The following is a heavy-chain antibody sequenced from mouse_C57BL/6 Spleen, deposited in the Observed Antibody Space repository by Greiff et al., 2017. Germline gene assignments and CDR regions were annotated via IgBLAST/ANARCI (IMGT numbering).Heavy chain of an antibody. CDR3: AGLYYGSSYASMDY. Sequence: QVQLQQSGAELARPGASVKLSCKASGYTFTSYGISWVKQRTGQGLEWIGEIYPRSGNTYYNEKFKGKATLTADKSSSKAYMELRRLTSEDSAVYFCAGLYYGSSYASMDYWGQGTSVTVSS. V-gene: IGHV1-81*01. D-gene: IGHD1-1*01. CDR1: GYTFTSYG. CDR2: IYPRSGNT. J-gene: IGHJ4*01.